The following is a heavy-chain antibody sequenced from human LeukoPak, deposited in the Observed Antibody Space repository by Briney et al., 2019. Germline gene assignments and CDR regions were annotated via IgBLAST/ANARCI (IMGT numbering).Heavy chain of an antibody. J-gene: IGHJ4*02. Sequence: PGGSLRLSCAASGLSFNSYTMNWVRQAPGKGLEWVSSISQTGHYTDYADSVKGRFTISKDHAKKSVQLEMNSLRDGDAAIYYCAREAVGGRYFDYWGQGTLVAVSS. CDR1: GLSFNSYT. CDR2: ISQTGHYT. V-gene: IGHV3-21*04. CDR3: AREAVGGRYFDY. D-gene: IGHD6-19*01.